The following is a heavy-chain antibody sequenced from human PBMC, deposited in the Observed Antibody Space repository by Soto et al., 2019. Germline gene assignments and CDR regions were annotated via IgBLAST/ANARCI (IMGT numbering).Heavy chain of an antibody. Sequence: NPSETLSLTCTVSGVSINSGDYYWTWIRQHPGKGLEWIGHIYYSGSTYYNPSLKSRVTISVDTSKNQFSLKLSSVTAADTAVYYCAREGYSYNGMDVWGQGTTVTVSS. CDR1: GVSINSGDYY. CDR3: AREGYSYNGMDV. CDR2: IYYSGST. D-gene: IGHD5-18*01. V-gene: IGHV4-31*03. J-gene: IGHJ6*02.